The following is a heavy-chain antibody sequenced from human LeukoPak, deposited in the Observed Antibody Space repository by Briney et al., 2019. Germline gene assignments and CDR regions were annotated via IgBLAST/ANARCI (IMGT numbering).Heavy chain of an antibody. CDR3: ARGDMVRGVAFDP. V-gene: IGHV1-69*13. Sequence: SVKVSCKASGGTFSSYAISWVRQAPGQGLEWMGGIIPIFGTTNYAQKFQGRVTITADESTSTAYMELSSLRSEDTAVYYCARGDMVRGVAFDPWGQGTLVTVSS. D-gene: IGHD3-10*01. CDR1: GGTFSSYA. J-gene: IGHJ5*02. CDR2: IIPIFGTT.